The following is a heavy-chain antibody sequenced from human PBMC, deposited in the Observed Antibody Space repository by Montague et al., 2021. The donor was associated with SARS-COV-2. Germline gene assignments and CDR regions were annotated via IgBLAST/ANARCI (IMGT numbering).Heavy chain of an antibody. D-gene: IGHD3-3*01. CDR3: ARDGAQYDFWSGYYSSEAIYYYYYGMDV. CDR1: GFTFSSYA. V-gene: IGHV3-30-3*01. CDR2: ISYDGSNK. J-gene: IGHJ6*02. Sequence: SLRLSCAASGFTFSSYAMHWVRQAPGKGLEWVAVISYDGSNKYYADSVKGRFTISRDNSKNTPYLQMNSLRAEDTAVYYCARDGAQYDFWSGYYSSEAIYYYYYGMDVWGQGTTVTVSS.